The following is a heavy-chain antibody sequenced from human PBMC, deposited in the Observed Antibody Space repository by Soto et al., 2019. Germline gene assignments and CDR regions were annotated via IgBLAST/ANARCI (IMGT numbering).Heavy chain of an antibody. D-gene: IGHD5-12*01. Sequence: VEVSCLSSRYTVPNHYNQLVRQAPEQGPEWMGEIGPESGATRYAQKFQGRVTMTMDMSITTVYMELSNLSPDDTAVYYCGRGRSGQIVVFYWAQGNQVTFAS. CDR1: RYTVPNHY. CDR3: GRGRSGQIVVFY. J-gene: IGHJ4*02. CDR2: IGPESGAT. V-gene: IGHV1-2*02.